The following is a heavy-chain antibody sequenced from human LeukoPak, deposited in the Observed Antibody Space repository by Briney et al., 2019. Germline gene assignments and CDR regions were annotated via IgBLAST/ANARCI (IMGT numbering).Heavy chain of an antibody. CDR2: ISGSGGGT. Sequence: GGSLRLSCAVSGITLSNYGMSWVRQAPGKGLEWVAGISGSGGGTKYADSVKGRFTISRDNPKNTLYLQMNSLRAEDTAVYFCAKRSVVIRVILVGFHKEAYYFDSRGQGALVTVSS. V-gene: IGHV3-23*01. CDR3: AKRSVVIRVILVGFHKEAYYFDS. J-gene: IGHJ4*02. CDR1: GITLSNYG. D-gene: IGHD3-22*01.